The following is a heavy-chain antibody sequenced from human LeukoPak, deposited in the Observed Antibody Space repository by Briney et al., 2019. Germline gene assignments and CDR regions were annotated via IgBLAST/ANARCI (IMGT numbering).Heavy chain of an antibody. V-gene: IGHV3-23*01. CDR3: GKGQVLGVTSKYYYYYYMDV. Sequence: PGGSLRLSCAASGFTVSSNYMSWVRQAPGKGLEWVSAISGRGGSTYYADSVKGRFTISRDNSKNTLYLQMNSLRAEDTAVYYCGKGQVLGVTSKYYYYYYMDVWGKGTTVTISS. CDR1: GFTVSSNY. D-gene: IGHD3-10*01. J-gene: IGHJ6*03. CDR2: ISGRGGST.